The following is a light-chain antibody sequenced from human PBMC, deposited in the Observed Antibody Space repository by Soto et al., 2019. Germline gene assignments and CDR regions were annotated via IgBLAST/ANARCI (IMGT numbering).Light chain of an antibody. Sequence: DIQMTQSPSSVSASVGDRVTLSCRASQDIGRWLAWYQQRPGEAPKLLMFSASRLQSGVPSRFSGSGSGTDFTLTISSLHPEDFATYFCQQAHSFPHSFGQGTKVEIK. CDR1: QDIGRW. V-gene: IGKV1-12*01. CDR2: SAS. CDR3: QQAHSFPHS. J-gene: IGKJ2*03.